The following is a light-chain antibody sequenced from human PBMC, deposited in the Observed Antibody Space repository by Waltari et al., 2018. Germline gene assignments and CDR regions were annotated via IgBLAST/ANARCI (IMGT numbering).Light chain of an antibody. J-gene: IGKJ2*03. Sequence: DIQMTQSPSTLSASVAHTITITRRASQSISNYLAWYQQKPGKAPKLLIYKASSSGSGVPSRFSGSGSGTEFTLTISSLQPDDFATYYCQQYNTYASFGQGTKLEIK. V-gene: IGKV1-5*03. CDR3: QQYNTYAS. CDR2: KAS. CDR1: QSISNY.